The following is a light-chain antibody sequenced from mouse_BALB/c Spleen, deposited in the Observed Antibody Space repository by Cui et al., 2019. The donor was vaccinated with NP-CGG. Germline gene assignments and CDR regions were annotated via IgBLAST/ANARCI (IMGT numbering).Light chain of an antibody. CDR2: GTN. CDR1: TGAVITSNY. J-gene: IGLJ1*01. Sequence: QAVVTQEPALTTSPGETVTLTCRSSTGAVITSNYANWVQEKPDHVFTGLIGGTNNRAPGVPARFSGSLIGDKAALTITGAQTEDEAIYFCALWYSNHWVFGGGTKLTVL. CDR3: ALWYSNHWV. V-gene: IGLV1*01.